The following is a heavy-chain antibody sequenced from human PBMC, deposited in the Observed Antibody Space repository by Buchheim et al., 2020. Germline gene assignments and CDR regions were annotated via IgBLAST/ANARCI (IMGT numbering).Heavy chain of an antibody. D-gene: IGHD3-10*01. V-gene: IGHV3-74*02. J-gene: IGHJ4*02. CDR2: IHGDGRST. CDR1: GFTFSSYA. Sequence: VQLVESGGGVVQPGRSLRLSCAASGFTFSSYAMHWVRQAPGKGLVWVSHIHGDGRSTTYADSVKGRFTISRDNAKNTLYLQMNRLRVEDTAVYYCARGGSGTAFDYWGQGTL. CDR3: ARGGSGTAFDY.